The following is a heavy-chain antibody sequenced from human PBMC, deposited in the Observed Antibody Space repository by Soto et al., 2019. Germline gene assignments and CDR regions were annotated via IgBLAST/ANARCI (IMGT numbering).Heavy chain of an antibody. D-gene: IGHD3-10*01. CDR2: IHSSATTM. Sequence: PGGSLRLSCAASGLTFSRYEMNRVRQAPGKGLEWIAYIHSSATTMFYADSVKGRFTISRDNAKNSLCLQLNSLSAEDTAVYYCASRSGGGGAFDFWGQGTMVTVSS. CDR3: ASRSGGGGAFDF. CDR1: GLTFSRYE. V-gene: IGHV3-48*03. J-gene: IGHJ3*01.